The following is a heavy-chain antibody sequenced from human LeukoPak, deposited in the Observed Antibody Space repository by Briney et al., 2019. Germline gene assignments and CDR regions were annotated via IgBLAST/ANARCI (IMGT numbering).Heavy chain of an antibody. D-gene: IGHD3-22*01. CDR2: ISTRGSRI. V-gene: IGHV3-11*01. CDR3: ARPSETVIDH. Sequence: GGSLRLSCAASGFTFSSYAMSWIRQAPGKGLEWVSYISTRGSRIYYADPVKGRFTISRDNAKNLLYLQMNSLRAEDTAVYYCARPSETVIDHWGQGTLVTVSS. J-gene: IGHJ4*02. CDR1: GFTFSSYA.